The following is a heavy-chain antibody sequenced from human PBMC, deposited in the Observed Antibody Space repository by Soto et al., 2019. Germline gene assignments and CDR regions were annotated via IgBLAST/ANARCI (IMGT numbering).Heavy chain of an antibody. V-gene: IGHV5-51*01. CDR3: ARPANKVPAQFDL. Sequence: GESLKISFQFSGYTFTIYWIVCVRQVPGKGLEWMGIIYPSDSDTRYSPSFQGQVTISADQSINTAYLQWDSLKASDNAIYYCARPANKVPAQFDLWGQGTPVTVSS. CDR2: IYPSDSDT. D-gene: IGHD2-2*01. J-gene: IGHJ4*02. CDR1: GYTFTIYW.